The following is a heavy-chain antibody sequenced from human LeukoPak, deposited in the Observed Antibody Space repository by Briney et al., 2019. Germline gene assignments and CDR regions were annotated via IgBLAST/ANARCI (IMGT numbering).Heavy chain of an antibody. CDR2: IYYSGST. J-gene: IGHJ4*02. CDR1: GGSFSSGSYY. D-gene: IGHD3-10*01. Sequence: PSETLSLTCTVSGGSFSSGSYYWSWIRQPPGKGLEWIGYIYYSGSTNYNPSLKSRVTISVDTSKNQFSLKLSSVTAADTAVYYCARALWFGEPYFDYWGQGTLVTVSS. CDR3: ARALWFGEPYFDY. V-gene: IGHV4-61*01.